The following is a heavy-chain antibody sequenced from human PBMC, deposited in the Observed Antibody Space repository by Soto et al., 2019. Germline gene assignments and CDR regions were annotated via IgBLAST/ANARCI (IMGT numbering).Heavy chain of an antibody. D-gene: IGHD6-6*01. V-gene: IGHV4-34*01. CDR1: GGSFSGYY. CDR3: ARVSSSSSESWFDP. J-gene: IGHJ5*02. CDR2: INHSGST. Sequence: PSETLSLTCAVYGGSFSGYYWSWIRQPPGKGLEWIGEINHSGSTNYNPSLKSRVTISVDTSKNQFSLKLSSVTAADTAVYYCARVSSSSSESWFDPWGQGTLVTVSS.